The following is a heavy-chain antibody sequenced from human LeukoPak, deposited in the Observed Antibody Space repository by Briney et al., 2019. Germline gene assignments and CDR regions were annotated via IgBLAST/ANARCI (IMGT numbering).Heavy chain of an antibody. J-gene: IGHJ6*03. CDR2: IGTYSGNT. CDR1: GYTFTSYG. Sequence: GASVKVSCKASGYTFTSYGISWVRQAPGQGLEWMGWIGTYSGNTIYAQKVQGRVTMTTDTSTTTAYMVLGSLRSDDTALYYCARDNRYDTPMDVWGKGTTVTVSS. D-gene: IGHD3-22*01. V-gene: IGHV1-18*01. CDR3: ARDNRYDTPMDV.